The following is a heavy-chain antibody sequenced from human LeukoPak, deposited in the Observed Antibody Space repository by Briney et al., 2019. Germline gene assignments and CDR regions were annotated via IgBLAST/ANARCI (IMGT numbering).Heavy chain of an antibody. D-gene: IGHD5-18*01. V-gene: IGHV4-39*01. CDR2: IYYSGST. J-gene: IGHJ4*02. CDR1: GGSISSSSYY. Sequence: SETLSLTCTVSGGSISSSSYYWGWIRQPPGKGLEWIGSIYYSGSTYHIPSLKSRVTISVDTSTNQFSLKLSSVAAADTAVYSCARARGYSYGYKFDYWGQGTLVTVSS. CDR3: ARARGYSYGYKFDY.